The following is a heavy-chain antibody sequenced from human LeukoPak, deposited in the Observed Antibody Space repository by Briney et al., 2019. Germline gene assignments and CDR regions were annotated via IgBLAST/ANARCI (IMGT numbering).Heavy chain of an antibody. CDR1: GFIFSSYG. Sequence: GGSLRLSCAASGFIFSSYGMNWVRQAPGKGLEWVSSITSSSSYIYYADSVKGQFTISRDNAKNSLYLQMNSLRAEDTAVYYCARGGGMGYSPIFDYWGQGTLVTVSS. V-gene: IGHV3-21*01. J-gene: IGHJ4*02. CDR3: ARGGGMGYSPIFDY. CDR2: ITSSSSYI. D-gene: IGHD4-23*01.